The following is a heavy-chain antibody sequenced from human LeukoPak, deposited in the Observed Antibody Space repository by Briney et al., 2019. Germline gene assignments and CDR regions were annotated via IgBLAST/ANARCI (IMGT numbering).Heavy chain of an antibody. V-gene: IGHV4-59*08. Sequence: SETLSLTCSVSGGSISTHYWSWIRQPPGKGLEWIGYIYYGGSTNYSPSLKSRVTISVDTSKNQFSLKLGSVTAADTAVYHCARHVDGFNNIDAFDIWGQGTMVTVSS. CDR1: GGSISTHY. CDR2: IYYGGST. J-gene: IGHJ3*02. CDR3: ARHVDGFNNIDAFDI. D-gene: IGHD1-14*01.